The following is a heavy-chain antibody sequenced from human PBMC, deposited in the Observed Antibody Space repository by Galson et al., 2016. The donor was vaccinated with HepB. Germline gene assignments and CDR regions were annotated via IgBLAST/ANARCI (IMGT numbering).Heavy chain of an antibody. D-gene: IGHD3-9*01. V-gene: IGHV4-34*01. CDR2: INHSGTT. CDR1: GESINGYY. Sequence: ETLSLTCAVYGESINGYYLSWIRQPPGKAPEWIGEINHSGTTNYKPSLKRRVTISVNTSKNHFSLNLTSVTAADTAVYYCARDRVIRSFDWLSVAGFDFWGQGTLVTVSS. CDR3: ARDRVIRSFDWLSVAGFDF. J-gene: IGHJ4*02.